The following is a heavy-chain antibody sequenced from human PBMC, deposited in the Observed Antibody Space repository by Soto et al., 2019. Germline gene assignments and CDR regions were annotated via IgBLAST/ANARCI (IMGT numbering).Heavy chain of an antibody. CDR2: ISAYNGNT. CDR3: ARVGEGHVLRFLDVYYYYGMDV. D-gene: IGHD3-3*01. CDR1: GYTFTSYG. V-gene: IGHV1-18*01. J-gene: IGHJ6*02. Sequence: ASVKVSCKASGYTFTSYGISWVRQAPGQGLEWMGWISAYNGNTNYAQKLQGRVTMTTDTSTSTAYMELRSLRSDDTAVYYCARVGEGHVLRFLDVYYYYGMDVWGQGTTVTV.